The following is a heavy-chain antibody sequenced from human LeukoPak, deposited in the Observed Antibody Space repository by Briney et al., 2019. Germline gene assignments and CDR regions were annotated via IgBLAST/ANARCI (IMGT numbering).Heavy chain of an antibody. J-gene: IGHJ4*02. CDR2: ISAYNGNT. CDR1: GYTFISNG. V-gene: IGHV1-18*01. CDR3: ARDQEWELLGY. Sequence: GASVKVSCKASGYTFISNGISWVRQAPGQGLEWMGWISAYNGNTNYAQKFQGRVTMTTDTSTSTAYMELRSLRSEDTAVYYCARDQEWELLGYWGQGTLVTVSS. D-gene: IGHD1-26*01.